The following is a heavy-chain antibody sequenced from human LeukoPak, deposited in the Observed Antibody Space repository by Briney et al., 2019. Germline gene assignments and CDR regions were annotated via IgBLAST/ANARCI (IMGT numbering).Heavy chain of an antibody. CDR3: ARGISSVPFGESYFDY. V-gene: IGHV1-46*01. CDR2: INPSGGST. Sequence: GASVKVSCKASGYTFTSYYMHWVRQAPGQGLEWMGIINPSGGSTSYAQKFQGRVTMTRDTSTSTVYMELSSLRAEDTAVYYCARGISSVPFGESYFDYWGQGTLVTVSS. J-gene: IGHJ4*02. CDR1: GYTFTSYY. D-gene: IGHD3-10*01.